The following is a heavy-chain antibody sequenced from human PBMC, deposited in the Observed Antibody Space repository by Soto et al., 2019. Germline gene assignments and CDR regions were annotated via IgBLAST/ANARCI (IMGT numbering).Heavy chain of an antibody. D-gene: IGHD6-19*01. CDR2: ISYDGSSQ. Sequence: QVLLVEAGGGVVQPGMSLRLSCVASGFMFSKYGIHWVRQAPGKGLEWVGFISYDGSSQYYSDSVKGRLTISRDNSKNTLSLQMNSMRVEDTVGYYCAGPAIDSVFDCWGQGTLVSVSS. J-gene: IGHJ4*02. CDR1: GFMFSKYG. CDR3: AGPAIDSVFDC. V-gene: IGHV3-33*01.